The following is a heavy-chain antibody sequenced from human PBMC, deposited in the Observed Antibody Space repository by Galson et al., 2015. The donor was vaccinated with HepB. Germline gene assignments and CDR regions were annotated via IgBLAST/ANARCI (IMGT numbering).Heavy chain of an antibody. V-gene: IGHV3-23*01. CDR3: AKSGYYYGSGGWDHIMDV. CDR2: ISGSGGST. Sequence: SLRLSCAASGFTFSSYAMSWVRQAPGKGLEWVSAISGSGGSTYYADSVKGRFTISRDNSKNTLYLQMNSLRAEDTAVYYCAKSGYYYGSGGWDHIMDVWGKGTTVTVSS. J-gene: IGHJ6*04. D-gene: IGHD3-10*01. CDR1: GFTFSSYA.